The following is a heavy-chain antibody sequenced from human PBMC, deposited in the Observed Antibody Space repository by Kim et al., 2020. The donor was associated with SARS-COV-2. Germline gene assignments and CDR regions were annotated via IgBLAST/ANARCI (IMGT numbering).Heavy chain of an antibody. D-gene: IGHD3-22*01. J-gene: IGHJ4*01. CDR2: IYYSGST. CDR3: ARGYYDSSGYYQEVVFDY. Sequence: SETLSLTCTVSGGSISSYYWSWIRQPPGKGLEWIGYIYYSGSTNYNPSLKSRVTISVDTSKNQFSLKLSSVTAADTAVYYCARGYYDSSGYYQEVVFDY. CDR1: GGSISSYY. V-gene: IGHV4-59*01.